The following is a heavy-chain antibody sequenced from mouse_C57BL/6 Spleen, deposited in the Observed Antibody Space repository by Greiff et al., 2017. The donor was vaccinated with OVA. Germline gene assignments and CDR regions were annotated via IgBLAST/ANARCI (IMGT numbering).Heavy chain of an antibody. D-gene: IGHD1-1*01. CDR3: ARDGSGYFDY. CDR2: IHPNSGST. V-gene: IGHV1-64*01. CDR1: GYTFTSYW. J-gene: IGHJ2*01. Sequence: VQLQQPGAELVKPGASVTLSCKASGYTFTSYWMHWVKQRPGQGLEWIGMIHPNSGSTNYNEKFKSKATLTVDKSSSTAYMQLSSLTSEDSAVYYCARDGSGYFDYWGKGTTLTVSS.